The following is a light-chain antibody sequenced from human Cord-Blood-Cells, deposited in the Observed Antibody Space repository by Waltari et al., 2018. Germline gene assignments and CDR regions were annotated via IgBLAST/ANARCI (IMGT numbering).Light chain of an antibody. CDR3: QQYDNLPLT. V-gene: IGKV1-33*01. J-gene: IGKJ4*01. CDR1: QDISNY. Sequence: DLQMTQSPSFLYASLGESVTITCQPSQDISNYLNWYRQKLVKATKLLIYDACNVETGVPSRFSGSGSGTDCTFTISSLQPEDIATYYCQQYDNLPLTFGGGTKVEIK. CDR2: DAC.